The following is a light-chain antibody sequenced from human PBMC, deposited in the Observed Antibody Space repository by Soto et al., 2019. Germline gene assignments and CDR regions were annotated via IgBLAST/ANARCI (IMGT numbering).Light chain of an antibody. CDR1: SSNIGSNP. CDR2: TNN. V-gene: IGLV1-44*01. J-gene: IGLJ1*01. CDR3: ATWDDSLSGYV. Sequence: QSVLTQPPSASGTPGQRVTISCSGSSSNIGSNPVNWYRQHLPGTAPKVLILTNNQRPSGVPDRFSGSKSGISASLAISGLQSEDEADYYCATWDDSLSGYVFGTGTKVTVL.